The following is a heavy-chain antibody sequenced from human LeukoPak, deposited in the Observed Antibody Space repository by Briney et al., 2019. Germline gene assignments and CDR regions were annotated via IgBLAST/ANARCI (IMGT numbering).Heavy chain of an antibody. V-gene: IGHV3-11*03. J-gene: IGHJ4*02. CDR1: GLTFSDYY. D-gene: IGHD5-18*01. CDR2: ISSSSTYT. Sequence: PGGSLRLSCAASGLTFSDYYMSWIRQAPGQGLEWLSYISSSSTYTNYADSVKGRFSISRDNAKNSVYLQMNSLRAEDTAVYYCAKGYSYGHFWGQGTLVTVSS. CDR3: AKGYSYGHF.